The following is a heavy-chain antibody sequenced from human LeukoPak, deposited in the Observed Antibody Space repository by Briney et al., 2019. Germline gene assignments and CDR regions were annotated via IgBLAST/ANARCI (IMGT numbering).Heavy chain of an antibody. CDR2: ISSSSSYI. J-gene: IGHJ6*02. CDR1: GFTFSSYS. CDR3: ARVPSSSWSDYYYYGMDV. V-gene: IGHV3-21*01. D-gene: IGHD6-13*01. Sequence: GGSLRLSCAASGFTFSSYSMNWVRQAPGKGLEWVSSISSSSSYIYYAGSVKGRFTISRDNAKNSLYPQMNSLRAEDTAVYYCARVPSSSWSDYYYYGMDVWGQGTTVTVSS.